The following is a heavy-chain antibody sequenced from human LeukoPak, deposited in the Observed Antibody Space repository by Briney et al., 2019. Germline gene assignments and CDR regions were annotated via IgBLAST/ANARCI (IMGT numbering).Heavy chain of an antibody. D-gene: IGHD6-13*01. CDR1: GFTFTTYW. CDR3: ARIGYSSSSFDC. V-gene: IGHV3-7*01. Sequence: PGGSLRLSCAASGFTFTTYWMSWVRQAPGKGLEWVANIKQDGSEIDFVDSLKGRFTISRDNPKNSVFLQMNSLRAEDTAVYYCARIGYSSSSFDCWGQGTLVTVSS. J-gene: IGHJ4*02. CDR2: IKQDGSEI.